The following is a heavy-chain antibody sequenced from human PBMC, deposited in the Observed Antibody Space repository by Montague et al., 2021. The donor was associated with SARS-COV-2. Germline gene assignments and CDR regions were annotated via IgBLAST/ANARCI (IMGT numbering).Heavy chain of an antibody. J-gene: IGHJ4*02. CDR3: ARHRGFGDLWALDY. Sequence: SETLSLTCSVSGGYINDYYWSWIRQSPGKRLEWIGYVYFTGSTDYNPSLKSRVTISADTSKNQFSLQLASVTAADTAVYYCARHRGFGDLWALDYWGQGTPVAVSS. D-gene: IGHD4-17*01. CDR2: VYFTGST. V-gene: IGHV4-59*08. CDR1: GGYINDYY.